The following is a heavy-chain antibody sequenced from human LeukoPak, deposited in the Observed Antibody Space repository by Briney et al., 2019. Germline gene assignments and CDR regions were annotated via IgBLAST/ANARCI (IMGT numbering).Heavy chain of an antibody. J-gene: IGHJ4*02. CDR2: IYYSGSI. V-gene: IGHV4-59*08. D-gene: IGHD2-2*01. Sequence: PSETLSLTCTVSGGSVSNYYLNWIRQPPGKGLEWIGCIYYSGSINYNPSLKSRVTISVDTSKNQFSLKLSSVTAADTAVYYCARSCGSTSCYEWSFDYWGQGTLVTVSS. CDR1: GGSVSNYY. CDR3: ARSCGSTSCYEWSFDY.